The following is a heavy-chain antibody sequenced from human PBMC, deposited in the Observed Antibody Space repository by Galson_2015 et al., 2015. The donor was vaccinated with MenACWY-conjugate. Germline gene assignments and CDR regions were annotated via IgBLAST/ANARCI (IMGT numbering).Heavy chain of an antibody. V-gene: IGHV4-59*01. D-gene: IGHD1-26*01. J-gene: IGHJ5*02. Sequence: ETLSLTCTVSGTSISSYYWGWIRQSPRKGLEWIGNIYSSGSTNYNPSLESRVTISVATYKNQFSLRLSSVTAADTAVYYCARGGATNRWFDPWGQGTLVTVSS. CDR2: IYSSGST. CDR3: ARGGATNRWFDP. CDR1: GTSISSYY.